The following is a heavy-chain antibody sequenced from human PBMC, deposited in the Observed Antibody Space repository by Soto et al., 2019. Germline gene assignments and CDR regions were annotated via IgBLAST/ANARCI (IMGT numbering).Heavy chain of an antibody. D-gene: IGHD6-6*01. V-gene: IGHV1-69*13. J-gene: IGHJ6*02. Sequence: SVKVSCKASGGTFSSYAISWVRQAPGQGLEWMGGIIPIFGTANYAQKFQGRVTITADESTSTAYMELSSLRSEDTAVYYCARDRAAARPGSIGYYYYGMDVWGQGTTVTVSS. CDR2: IIPIFGTA. CDR1: GGTFSSYA. CDR3: ARDRAAARPGSIGYYYYGMDV.